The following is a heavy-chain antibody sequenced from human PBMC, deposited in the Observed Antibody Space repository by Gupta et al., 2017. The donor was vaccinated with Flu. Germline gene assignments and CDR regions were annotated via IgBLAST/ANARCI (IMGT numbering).Heavy chain of an antibody. V-gene: IGHV3-23*01. Sequence: EVQLLPSGGDLVQPGGSRILSCAASGFTFSSFPMLWVRPSPGKGLHWVATMSGAGGTTSYTESVRGRFTISRDNSKNTVFLQMNSLIAEDTAEYYCARYWSGGHKIDYWGQGTLVTGSS. CDR1: GFTFSSFP. CDR2: MSGAGGTT. D-gene: IGHD2-8*02. CDR3: ARYWSGGHKIDY. J-gene: IGHJ4*02.